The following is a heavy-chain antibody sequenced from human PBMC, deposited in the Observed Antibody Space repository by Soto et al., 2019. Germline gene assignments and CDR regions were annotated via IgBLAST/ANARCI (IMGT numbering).Heavy chain of an antibody. CDR3: ARDPGVTNYYFDY. CDR1: GFTFSSYG. D-gene: IGHD3-3*01. CDR2: IWYDGSKQ. Sequence: QVQLVESGGGVVQPGTSLRLSCAPSGFTFSSYGMHWVRQAPGKGLEWVAVIWYDGSKQYYADSVKGRFTISRDNCKNTLYLQMNSLRAEDTAVYYCARDPGVTNYYFDYWGQGTLVTVSS. J-gene: IGHJ4*02. V-gene: IGHV3-33*01.